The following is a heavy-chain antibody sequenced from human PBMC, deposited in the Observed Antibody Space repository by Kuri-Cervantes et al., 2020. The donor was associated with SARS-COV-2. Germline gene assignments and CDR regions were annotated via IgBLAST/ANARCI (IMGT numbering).Heavy chain of an antibody. D-gene: IGHD3-3*01. CDR2: INHSGST. CDR3: AREAGTYYDFWSGRRGNSGAFDI. Sequence: GSLRLSCAVYGGSFSGYYWSWIRQPPGKGLEWIGEINHSGSTNYNPSLKSRVTISVDTSKNQFSLKLSSVTAADTAVYYCAREAGTYYDFWSGRRGNSGAFDIWGQGTMVTVSS. V-gene: IGHV4-34*01. CDR1: GGSFSGYY. J-gene: IGHJ3*02.